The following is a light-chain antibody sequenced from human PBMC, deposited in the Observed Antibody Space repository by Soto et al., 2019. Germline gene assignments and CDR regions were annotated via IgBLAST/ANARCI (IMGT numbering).Light chain of an antibody. J-gene: IGLJ2*01. V-gene: IGLV2-23*01. CDR2: EAN. Sequence: QSVLTQPPSASGSPGQSITISCTGTSSDVGSYDLVSWYQQRPGEAPKVMIYEANRRPSGVSNRFSGSKSGNTASLTISGLQADAEADYFCCSYAGSYTYVIFGGGTKVTVL. CDR3: CSYAGSYTYVI. CDR1: SSDVGSYDL.